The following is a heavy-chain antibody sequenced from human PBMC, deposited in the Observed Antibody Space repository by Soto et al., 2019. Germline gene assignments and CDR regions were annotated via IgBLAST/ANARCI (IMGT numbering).Heavy chain of an antibody. CDR1: GYTFTGYY. Sequence: GASVKVSCKASGYTFTGYYMHWVRQAPGQGLEWMGWINPNSGGTNYAQKFQGWVTMTRDTSISTAYMGLSRLRSDDTAVYYCARENLRHYDFWSGYSRYYYYGMDVWGQGTTVTVSS. V-gene: IGHV1-2*04. D-gene: IGHD3-3*01. CDR3: ARENLRHYDFWSGYSRYYYYGMDV. J-gene: IGHJ6*02. CDR2: INPNSGGT.